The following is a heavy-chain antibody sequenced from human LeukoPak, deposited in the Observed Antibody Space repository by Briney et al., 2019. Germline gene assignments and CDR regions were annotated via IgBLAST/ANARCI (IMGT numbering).Heavy chain of an antibody. CDR3: ATYYDILSGYTFDY. J-gene: IGHJ4*02. Sequence: SETLSLTCVVPGDSISSYNWWSWVRQPPGKGLEWIGEIHDTGSTNYNPPLKSRVTMSLDKSKNQFSLNLNSVTAADTTVYYCATYYDILSGYTFDYWGQGTLVAVSS. V-gene: IGHV4-4*02. CDR1: GDSISSYNW. CDR2: IHDTGST. D-gene: IGHD3-9*01.